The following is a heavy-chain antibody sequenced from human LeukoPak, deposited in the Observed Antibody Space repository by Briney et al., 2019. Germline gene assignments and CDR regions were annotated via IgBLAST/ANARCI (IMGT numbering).Heavy chain of an antibody. Sequence: QPGGSLRLSCAASGFTVSTNYMNWVRQAPGKGLEWVSILYSGSSTYYADSVEGRFTISRDSSKNTLFLQMNDLRAEDTAVYYCAKDHRQWLVRGGADYWGQGTLVTVSS. V-gene: IGHV3-53*01. CDR3: AKDHRQWLVRGGADY. CDR1: GFTVSTNY. D-gene: IGHD6-19*01. J-gene: IGHJ4*02. CDR2: LYSGSST.